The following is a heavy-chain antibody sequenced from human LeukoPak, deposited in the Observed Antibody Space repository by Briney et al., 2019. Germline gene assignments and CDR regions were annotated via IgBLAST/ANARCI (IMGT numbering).Heavy chain of an antibody. CDR1: GGSVRSYY. D-gene: IGHD3-22*01. J-gene: IGHJ4*02. CDR3: ARVRRYSYYYDSSNVVFFDY. Sequence: SSETLSLTCSVSGGSVRSYYWSWIRQPPGKGLEWIGYIYYSGSTNYNPSLKSRVTISVDTSKNQFSLKLSSVTAADTAVYYCARVRRYSYYYDSSNVVFFDYWGQGTLVTVSS. CDR2: IYYSGST. V-gene: IGHV4-59*02.